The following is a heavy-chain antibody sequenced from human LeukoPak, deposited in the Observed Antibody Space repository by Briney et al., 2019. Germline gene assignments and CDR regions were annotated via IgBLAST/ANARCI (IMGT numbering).Heavy chain of an antibody. CDR2: ISSSGSTI. CDR1: VFTFSSYS. CDR3: AELGITMIGGV. J-gene: IGHJ6*04. V-gene: IGHV3-48*04. D-gene: IGHD3-10*02. Sequence: GGSLRLSCAASVFTFSSYSMNWVRQAPGKGLEWVSYISSSGSTIYYADSVKGRFTISRDNAKNSLYLQMNSLRAEDTAVYYCAELGITMIGGVWGKGTTVTISS.